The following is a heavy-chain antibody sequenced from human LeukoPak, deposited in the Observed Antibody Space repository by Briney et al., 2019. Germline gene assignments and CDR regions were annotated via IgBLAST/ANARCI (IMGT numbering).Heavy chain of an antibody. CDR1: GGSISSGGYY. V-gene: IGHV4-31*03. CDR3: ARDMNTRVTPISYAFDL. J-gene: IGHJ3*01. CDR2: IYYSGST. Sequence: PSQTLSLTCTVSGGSISSGGYYWSWIRQHPGKGLEWIGYIYYSGSTYYNPSLKSRVTISVDTSKNQFSLKLSSVTAADTAVYYCARDMNTRVTPISYAFDLWGQGTMVTVSS. D-gene: IGHD4-23*01.